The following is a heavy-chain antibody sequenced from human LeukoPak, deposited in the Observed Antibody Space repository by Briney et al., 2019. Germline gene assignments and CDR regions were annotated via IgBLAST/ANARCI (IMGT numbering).Heavy chain of an antibody. CDR1: GGSFSGYY. CDR3: ARVAFSGAVDY. J-gene: IGHJ4*02. V-gene: IGHV4-34*01. Sequence: KSSETLSLTCAVYGGSFSGYYWSWIRQPPGKGLEWIGEINHSGSTNYNPSLKSRVTISVDTSKNQFSLKLSSVTAADTAVYYCARVAFSGAVDYWGQGTLVTVSS. D-gene: IGHD1-14*01. CDR2: INHSGST.